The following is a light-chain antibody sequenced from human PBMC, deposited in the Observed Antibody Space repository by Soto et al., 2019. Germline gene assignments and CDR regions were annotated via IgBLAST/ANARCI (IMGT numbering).Light chain of an antibody. CDR3: QQYNSYST. V-gene: IGKV1-5*03. J-gene: IGKJ3*01. CDR2: KAS. CDR1: QSINNY. Sequence: DIPMTQSPSTLSASVGDRVTITCRASQSINNYLAWYQQKPGKAPKLLIYKASSLESGVPSRFSGSGSGTEFTLTISSLQPDDFATYFCQQYNSYSTFGPGTTVDIK.